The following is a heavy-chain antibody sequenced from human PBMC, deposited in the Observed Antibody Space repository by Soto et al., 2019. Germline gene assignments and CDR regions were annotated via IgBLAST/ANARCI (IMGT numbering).Heavy chain of an antibody. CDR1: GYTFTSYY. V-gene: IGHV1-46*01. CDR3: ARDRGTIFGVVIDYYYYYGMDV. CDR2: INPSGGST. D-gene: IGHD3-3*01. Sequence: GASVKVSCKASGYTFTSYYMHWVRQAPGQGLEWMGIINPSGGSTSYAQKFQGRVTMTRDTSTSTVYMELSSLRSEDTAVYYCARDRGTIFGVVIDYYYYYGMDVWGQGTTVTVSS. J-gene: IGHJ6*02.